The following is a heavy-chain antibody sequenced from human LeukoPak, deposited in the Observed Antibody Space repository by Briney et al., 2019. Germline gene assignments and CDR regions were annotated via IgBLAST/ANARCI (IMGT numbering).Heavy chain of an antibody. V-gene: IGHV3-23*01. CDR2: ISGSGVST. CDR1: GFTLSSHA. Sequence: GGSLRLSCAASGFTLSSHAMSWVRQVPGKGLEWVSSISGSGVSTYYADFVKGRFTISRDNSKNTLYLQMNSLRAEDTAIYSCAKSHSSSGSQTQPLDSWGQGTLVTVSS. J-gene: IGHJ4*02. CDR3: AKSHSSSGSQTQPLDS. D-gene: IGHD3-10*01.